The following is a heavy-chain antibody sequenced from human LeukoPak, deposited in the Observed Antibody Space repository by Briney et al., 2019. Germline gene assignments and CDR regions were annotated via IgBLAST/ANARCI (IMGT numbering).Heavy chain of an antibody. Sequence: GGSLRLSCVASGFTFSTYGMHWVRQGPGKGLEWVAFISYDGSNKHYADSVKGRFTISRDNSKNTLYLQINSLRAEDTAVYYCAKDPRYCSSTRCFGAWGQGTLVTVSS. CDR2: ISYDGSNK. D-gene: IGHD2-2*01. CDR1: GFTFSTYG. CDR3: AKDPRYCSSTRCFGA. J-gene: IGHJ5*02. V-gene: IGHV3-30*18.